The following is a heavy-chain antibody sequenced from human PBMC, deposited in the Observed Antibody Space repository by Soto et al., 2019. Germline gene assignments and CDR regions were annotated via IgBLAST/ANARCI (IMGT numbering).Heavy chain of an antibody. J-gene: IGHJ4*02. D-gene: IGHD6-13*01. V-gene: IGHV1-2*02. Sequence: QVQLVQSGADVKKPGDSMRVSCKASAYTFTGYYIHWVRQAPGQGLEWMGWMNPKNSDTGYAPQFQGRVTMTRDTSINTAYMDLRRLRSDDTAIYYCARDGPGAGNDDFDYWGQGALVTVSS. CDR3: ARDGPGAGNDDFDY. CDR1: AYTFTGYY. CDR2: MNPKNSDT.